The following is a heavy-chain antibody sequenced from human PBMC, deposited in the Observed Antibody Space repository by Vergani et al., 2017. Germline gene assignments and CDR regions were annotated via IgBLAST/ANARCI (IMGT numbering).Heavy chain of an antibody. V-gene: IGHV3-30-3*01. Sequence: QVQLVESGGGVVQPGRSLRLSCAASGFTLSSYAMHWVRQAPGKGLEWVAVISSDGSNKYYADSVKGRFTISRDNSKNTLYLQMNSLRAEDTAVYYCARGRDIVVVPAAMEVDYWGQGTLVTVSS. CDR1: GFTLSSYA. CDR3: ARGRDIVVVPAAMEVDY. J-gene: IGHJ4*02. D-gene: IGHD2-2*01. CDR2: ISSDGSNK.